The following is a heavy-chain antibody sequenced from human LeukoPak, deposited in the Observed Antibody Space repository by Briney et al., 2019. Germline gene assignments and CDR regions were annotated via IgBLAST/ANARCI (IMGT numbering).Heavy chain of an antibody. CDR1: GGSISSSSYY. CDR3: ARDLTETTRGVRFDY. V-gene: IGHV4-39*07. Sequence: PSETLSLTCTVSGGSISSSSYYWGWIRQPPGKGLEWIGSIYYSGSTYYNPSLKSRVTISVDTSKNQFSLKLSSVTAADTAVYYCARDLTETTRGVRFDYWGQGTLATVSS. CDR2: IYYSGST. J-gene: IGHJ4*02. D-gene: IGHD3-10*01.